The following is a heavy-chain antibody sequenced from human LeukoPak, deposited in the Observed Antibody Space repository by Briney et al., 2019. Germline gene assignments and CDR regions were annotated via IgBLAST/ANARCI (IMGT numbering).Heavy chain of an antibody. CDR1: GFTFSSYS. J-gene: IGHJ6*03. D-gene: IGHD2-15*01. CDR3: ARDCSGGSCYWYYMDV. V-gene: IGHV3-48*01. CDR2: ISSSSSTI. Sequence: GGSLRLSCAASGFTFSSYSMNWVRQAPGKGLEWVSYISSSSSTIYYADSVKGRFTISRDNAKNSQYLQMNSLRAEDTAVYYCARDCSGGSCYWYYMDVWGKGTTVTVSS.